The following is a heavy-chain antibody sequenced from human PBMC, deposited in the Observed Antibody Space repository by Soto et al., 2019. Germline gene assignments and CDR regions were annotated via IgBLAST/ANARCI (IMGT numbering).Heavy chain of an antibody. CDR2: ISSSSSYI. D-gene: IGHD5-18*01. J-gene: IGHJ4*02. Sequence: EVQLVESGGGLVKPGGSLRLSCAASGFTFSSYSMNWVRRAPGKGLEWVSSISSSSSYIYYADSVKGGFTISRDNAKNSLYLQMNSLRAEDTAVYYCARDQPGYSYGYGLGYWGQGTLVTVSS. CDR3: ARDQPGYSYGYGLGY. V-gene: IGHV3-21*01. CDR1: GFTFSSYS.